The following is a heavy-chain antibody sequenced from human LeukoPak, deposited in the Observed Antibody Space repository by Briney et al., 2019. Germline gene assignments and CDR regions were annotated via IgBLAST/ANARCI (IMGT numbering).Heavy chain of an antibody. Sequence: PSETLSLTCAVYGGSFSGYYWSWIRQPPGKGLEWIGEINHSGSTNYNPSLKSRVTISVDTSKNQSSLKLSSVTAADTAVYYCATSIIDRDYWGQGTLVTVSS. D-gene: IGHD3-10*01. CDR1: GGSFSGYY. CDR2: INHSGST. J-gene: IGHJ4*02. CDR3: ATSIIDRDY. V-gene: IGHV4-34*01.